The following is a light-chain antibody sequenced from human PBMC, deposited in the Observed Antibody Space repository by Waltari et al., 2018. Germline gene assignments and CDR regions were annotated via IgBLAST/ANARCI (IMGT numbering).Light chain of an antibody. CDR2: GAS. V-gene: IGKV3-15*01. CDR1: QDVAIK. Sequence: EIVMTQSPATLSVSPGERATLSCRASQDVAIKLAWYKQKPGQAPRLLFYGASTRATGIPARFSASGSGTEFTLTINSLQSEDFAVYYCQHYNKWLRTFGGGXKVDIK. J-gene: IGKJ4*01. CDR3: QHYNKWLRT.